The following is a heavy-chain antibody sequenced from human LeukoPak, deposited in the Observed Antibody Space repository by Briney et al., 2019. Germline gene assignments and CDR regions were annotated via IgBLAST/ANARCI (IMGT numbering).Heavy chain of an antibody. Sequence: SETLSLTCAVYGGSFSGSYWSWIRQPPGKGLEWIGEINHSGSTNYNPSLKSRVTISVDTSKNQFSLKLSSVTAADTAVYYCARRPRRGLIYYYYYMDVWGKGTTVTISS. V-gene: IGHV4-34*01. CDR1: GGSFSGSY. D-gene: IGHD3-10*01. CDR3: ARRPRRGLIYYYYYMDV. CDR2: INHSGST. J-gene: IGHJ6*03.